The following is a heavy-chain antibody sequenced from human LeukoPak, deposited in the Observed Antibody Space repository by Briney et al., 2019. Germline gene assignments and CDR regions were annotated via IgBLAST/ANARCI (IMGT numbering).Heavy chain of an antibody. CDR3: ARLDRRATGRDY. CDR1: GFTFSSYA. D-gene: IGHD1-1*01. V-gene: IGHV3-23*01. Sequence: PGGSLRLSCAASGFTFSSYAMSWVRQAPGKGLEWVSAISGSGGSTYYADSVKGRFTISRDNSKNTLYLQMNSLRAEDTAVYYCARLDRRATGRDYWGQGTLVTVSS. CDR2: ISGSGGST. J-gene: IGHJ4*02.